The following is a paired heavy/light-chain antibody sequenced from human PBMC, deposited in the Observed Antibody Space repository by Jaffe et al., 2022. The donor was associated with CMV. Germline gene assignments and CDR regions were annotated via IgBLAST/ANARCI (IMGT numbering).Light chain of an antibody. CDR3: QQANSFPHT. Sequence: DIQMTQSPSSVSASVGDRVTITCRASQGISRWLAWYQQKPGKAPKLLIYVASTLQSGVPSRFGGSGSGTDFTLTISSLQPEDFATYYCQQANSFPHTFGQGTRLEIK. V-gene: IGKV1-12*01. CDR2: VAS. CDR1: QGISRW. J-gene: IGKJ2*01.
Heavy chain of an antibody. J-gene: IGHJ4*02. CDR2: VSSSGFST. Sequence: EVQLLESGGDLVQPGGSLRLSCAASGFTFSSYAMGWVRQAPGKGLEWVSTVSSSGFSTDYADSVKGRFTISRDNSKNTLYLEMNSLRADDTAVYYCTKDESGLSWDYWGQGTLVTVSS. CDR1: GFTFSSYA. V-gene: IGHV3-23*01. CDR3: TKDESGLSWDY. D-gene: IGHD3-10*01.